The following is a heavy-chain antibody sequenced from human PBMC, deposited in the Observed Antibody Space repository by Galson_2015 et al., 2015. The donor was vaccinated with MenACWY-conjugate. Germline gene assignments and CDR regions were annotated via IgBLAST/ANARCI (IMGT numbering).Heavy chain of an antibody. Sequence: SLRLSCAASGFTFSHYGMHWVRQAPGKGLEWVTAISYDGNNKYYADSVKGRLTISRDNSKNTVSLRINGLTTEDTAVYFCARVLSSGWTRQFDYWGQGTLVAVSS. D-gene: IGHD6-19*01. CDR2: ISYDGNNK. CDR1: GFTFSHYG. CDR3: ARVLSSGWTRQFDY. J-gene: IGHJ4*02. V-gene: IGHV3-30*03.